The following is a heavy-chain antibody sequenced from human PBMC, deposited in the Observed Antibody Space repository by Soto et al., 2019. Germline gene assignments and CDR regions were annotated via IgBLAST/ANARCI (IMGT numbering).Heavy chain of an antibody. CDR2: ISGSGGST. CDR1: GFTFSSYA. CDR3: AKEEVLYNWNYNTYYFDY. Sequence: VQLLESGGGLVQPGGSLRLSCAASGFTFSSYAMSWVRQAPGKGLEWVSAISGSGGSTYYADSVKGRFTISRDNSKNTLYLQMNSLRAEDTAVYYCAKEEVLYNWNYNTYYFDYWGQGTLVTVSS. V-gene: IGHV3-23*01. D-gene: IGHD1-7*01. J-gene: IGHJ4*02.